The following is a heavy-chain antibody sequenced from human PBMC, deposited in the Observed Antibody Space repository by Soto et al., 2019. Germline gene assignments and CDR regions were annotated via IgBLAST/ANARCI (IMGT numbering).Heavy chain of an antibody. CDR1: GFTFSSYA. V-gene: IGHV3-23*01. CDR3: AKDQEVAATPSWYGMDV. D-gene: IGHD2-15*01. Sequence: GGSLRLSCAASGFTFSSYAMSWVRQAPGKGLEWVSAISGSGGSTYYADSVKGRFTISRDNSKNTLYLQMNSLRAEDTAVYYCAKDQEVAATPSWYGMDVWGQGTTVTVSS. CDR2: ISGSGGST. J-gene: IGHJ6*02.